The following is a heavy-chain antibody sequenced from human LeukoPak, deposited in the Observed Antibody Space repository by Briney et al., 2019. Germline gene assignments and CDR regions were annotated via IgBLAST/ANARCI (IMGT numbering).Heavy chain of an antibody. V-gene: IGHV3-21*04. CDR3: ARVSQSDFEWLSSLDS. CDR2: ISGSGFNT. Sequence: GGSLRLSCAGSGFTLSNYGMSWVRQAPGKGLEWVSSISGSGFNTFYSDSVKGRFTISRDNAKNSLSLQMNSLRTEDTAVYYCARVSQSDFEWLSSLDSWGQGTLVTVSP. CDR1: GFTLSNYG. J-gene: IGHJ4*02. D-gene: IGHD3-9*01.